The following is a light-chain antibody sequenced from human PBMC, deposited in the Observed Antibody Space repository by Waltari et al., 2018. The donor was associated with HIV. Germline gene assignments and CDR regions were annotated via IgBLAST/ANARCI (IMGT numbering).Light chain of an antibody. CDR1: RSNVGSKP. CDR3: VAWDDSLSGYV. Sequence: QSVLTQPPSASGTPGQRGTISCPGSRSNVGSKPVYWFQQVSGTAPKLLIYRDYQRRSGIPDRFSGSKSGASASLTISGLRSEDEADYYCVAWDDSLSGYVFGTGTKVSVL. CDR2: RDY. V-gene: IGLV1-47*01. J-gene: IGLJ1*01.